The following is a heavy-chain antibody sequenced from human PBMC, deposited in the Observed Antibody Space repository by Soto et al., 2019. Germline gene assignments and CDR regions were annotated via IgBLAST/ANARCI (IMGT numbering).Heavy chain of an antibody. CDR1: GGTSTRDA. D-gene: IGHD3-3*01. CDR3: TRGSEYDFWSGYL. CDR2: IVPMFGTA. J-gene: IGHJ4*02. Sequence: QVQLVQSGAEVKKPGSSVKVSCKAAGGTSTRDAINWVRQAPGQGLEWMGGIVPMFGTAKYAQKFQGRVTITADKSTNIAYMELSSLRSEDTAVYYCTRGSEYDFWSGYLWGQGTLVSVSS. V-gene: IGHV1-69*06.